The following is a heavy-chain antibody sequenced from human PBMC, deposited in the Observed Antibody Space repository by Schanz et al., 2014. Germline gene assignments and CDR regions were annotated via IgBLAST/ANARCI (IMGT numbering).Heavy chain of an antibody. J-gene: IGHJ5*02. D-gene: IGHD3-22*01. CDR1: GYTFTSDS. CDR2: ISAYNGNT. Sequence: QVQLVQSGAEVKKPGASVKVSCKASGYTFTSDSMHWVRQAPGQGLEWMGWISAYNGNTNYAQKLQGRVTITADKSTTTAYMELNSLNSDDTAVYYCAREVGLYDRGWFDPWGQGTLVTVSS. V-gene: IGHV1-18*04. CDR3: AREVGLYDRGWFDP.